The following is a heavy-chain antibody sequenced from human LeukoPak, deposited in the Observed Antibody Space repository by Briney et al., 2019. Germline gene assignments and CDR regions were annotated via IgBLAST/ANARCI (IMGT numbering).Heavy chain of an antibody. CDR1: GFTFNSYA. V-gene: IGHV3-7*01. J-gene: IGHJ4*02. Sequence: GGSLRLSCAASGFTFNSYAMSWVRQAPGKGLEWVANIKQDGSEKYYVDSVKGRFTISRDNAKNSLYLQMNSLRAEDTAVYYCAREGENWAYFDYWGQGTLVTVSS. D-gene: IGHD7-27*01. CDR3: AREGENWAYFDY. CDR2: IKQDGSEK.